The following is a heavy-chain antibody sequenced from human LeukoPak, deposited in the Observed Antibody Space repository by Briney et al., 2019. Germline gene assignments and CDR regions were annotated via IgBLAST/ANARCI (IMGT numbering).Heavy chain of an antibody. J-gene: IGHJ4*02. D-gene: IGHD1-26*01. V-gene: IGHV3-53*01. CDR3: AVIYSGTYYGMSY. CDR1: GFTVSTNY. CDR2: VYSGGST. Sequence: GGSLRLSCAASGFTVSTNYMTWIRQAPGKGLDWVSVVYSGGSTYYADSVKGRFTVSRDNSKNTLYLKMDSLRAEDTAMYYCAVIYSGTYYGMSYWGQGTLVTVSS.